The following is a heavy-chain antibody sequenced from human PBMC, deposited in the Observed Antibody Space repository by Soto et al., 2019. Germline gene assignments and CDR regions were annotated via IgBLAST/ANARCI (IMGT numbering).Heavy chain of an antibody. CDR1: GFSLRNSGVG. J-gene: IGHJ4*02. D-gene: IGHD4-17*01. CDR3: AHLTTGGFYFDY. V-gene: IGHV2-5*02. Sequence: QITLKESGPTLVKPTQTLTLTCTFSGFSLRNSGVGVGWIRQPPGKALEWLALIYWDDDKRYSPSLKSRLTITKDASKNHVVLTMTNMDPVDTATYYCAHLTTGGFYFDYWGQGTLVTFSS. CDR2: IYWDDDK.